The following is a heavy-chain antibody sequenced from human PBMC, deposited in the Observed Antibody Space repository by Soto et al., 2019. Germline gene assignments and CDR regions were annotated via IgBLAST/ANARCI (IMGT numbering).Heavy chain of an antibody. D-gene: IGHD1-26*01. CDR3: ARDSRLGSFLNDY. J-gene: IGHJ4*02. CDR2: IYTSGTT. V-gene: IGHV4-4*07. Sequence: PSETLSLTCTVSGGSISSYYWSWIRQPAGKGLEWIGRIYTSGTTNYNPSLKSRVTMSVDXXXXXFXLXLXXXTAAXTAVYYCARDSRLGSFLNDYWGQGTLVTVSS. CDR1: GGSISSYY.